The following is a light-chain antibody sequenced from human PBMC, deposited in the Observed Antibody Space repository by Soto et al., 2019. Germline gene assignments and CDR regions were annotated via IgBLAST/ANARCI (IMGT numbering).Light chain of an antibody. V-gene: IGLV1-51*01. CDR3: GTWDSVLDGFV. J-gene: IGLJ2*01. CDR1: SSNIGNNL. Sequence: QSVLTQPPSLSAAPGQKVIISCSGGSSNIGNNLVSWYQQFPGTAPKLLIYDNHQRPSGIPDRFSGSKSGTSATLAITGLQTGDEADYYCGTWDSVLDGFVFGGGTKVTVL. CDR2: DNH.